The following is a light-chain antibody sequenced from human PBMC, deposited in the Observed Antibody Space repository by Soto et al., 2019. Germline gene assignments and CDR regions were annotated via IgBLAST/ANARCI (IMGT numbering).Light chain of an antibody. CDR1: QSIGNY. V-gene: IGKV3-11*01. CDR3: QQRSNWPPIT. CDR2: DSS. J-gene: IGKJ5*01. Sequence: EIVLTQSPATLSLSPGERATLSCRASQSIGNYLAWYQQKPGQAPRLLISDSSNRATGIPARFSGSGSGTDFTLTISSLEPEDFAVYYCQQRSNWPPITFGQGTRLEIK.